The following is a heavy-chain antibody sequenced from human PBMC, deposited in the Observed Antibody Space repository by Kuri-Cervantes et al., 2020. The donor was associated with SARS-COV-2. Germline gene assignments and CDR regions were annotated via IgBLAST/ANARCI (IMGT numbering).Heavy chain of an antibody. CDR1: GXXXSTSA. Sequence: GESLKIXCVVSGXXXSTSAMNWVRXAPGKGLEWVSSITGSGCSTYLAAXXXGRFTISRDNSKNTLYLQMNSLRAEDTAVYFCAXTEEGQGFWSGDYYXXHYGMDVWGQGTTVTVSS. D-gene: IGHD3-3*01. J-gene: IGHJ6*02. CDR3: AXTEEGQGFWSGDYYXXHYGMDV. V-gene: IGHV3-23*01. CDR2: ITGSGCST.